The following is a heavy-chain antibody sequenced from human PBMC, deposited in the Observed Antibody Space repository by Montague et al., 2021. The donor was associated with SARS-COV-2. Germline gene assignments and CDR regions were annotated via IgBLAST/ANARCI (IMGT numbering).Heavy chain of an antibody. J-gene: IGHJ6*02. D-gene: IGHD1-20*01. CDR3: ARDLGYNWNYYYYYGMDF. Sequence: SETLSLTCTVSGGSISSYYWSWIRQPPGKGLEWIGYIYYSGSTNYNPSLKSRVTISVDTSKNQFSLKLSSVTAADTAVYYCARDLGYNWNYYYYYGMDFWGQGTTVTVSS. V-gene: IGHV4-59*01. CDR1: GGSISSYY. CDR2: IYYSGST.